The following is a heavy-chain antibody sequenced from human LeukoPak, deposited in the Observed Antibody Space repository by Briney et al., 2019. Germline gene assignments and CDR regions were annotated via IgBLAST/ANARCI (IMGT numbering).Heavy chain of an antibody. CDR3: AKEGPLRFLEWLWGYFDY. D-gene: IGHD3-3*01. V-gene: IGHV3-23*01. CDR1: GFTFSSYV. CDR2: ISGSGGST. J-gene: IGHJ4*02. Sequence: GGSLRLSCAASGFTFSSYVMSWVRQAPGKGLEWVSAISGSGGSTYYADSVKGRFTISRDNSKNTLYLQMNSLRAEDTAVYYCAKEGPLRFLEWLWGYFDYWGQGTLVTVSS.